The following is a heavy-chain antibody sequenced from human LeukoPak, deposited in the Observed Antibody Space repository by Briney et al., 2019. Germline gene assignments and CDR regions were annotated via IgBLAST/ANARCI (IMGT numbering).Heavy chain of an antibody. J-gene: IGHJ5*02. CDR1: GGSISSGDYY. D-gene: IGHD3-10*01. CDR3: ARAGAWQIDP. CDR2: IYHSGST. V-gene: IGHV4-30-2*01. Sequence: PSQTLSLTCTVSGGSISSGDYYWSWIRQPPGKGLEWIGEIYHSGSTNYNPSLKSRVTISVDKSKNQFSLKLSSVTAADTAVYYCARAGAWQIDPWGQGTLVTVSS.